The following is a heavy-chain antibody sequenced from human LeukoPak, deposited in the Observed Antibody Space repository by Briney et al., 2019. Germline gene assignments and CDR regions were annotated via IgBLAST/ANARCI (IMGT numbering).Heavy chain of an antibody. V-gene: IGHV1-2*02. Sequence: GASVKVSCKASGYTFTGYYMHWVRQAPGQGLEWMGWINPNSGGTNYAQKFQGRVTMTRDTSISTAYMELSSLRSEDKAVYYCARIPDHQYNYYYMDVWGKGTTVTVSS. D-gene: IGHD1-14*01. CDR3: ARIPDHQYNYYYMDV. CDR2: INPNSGGT. CDR1: GYTFTGYY. J-gene: IGHJ6*03.